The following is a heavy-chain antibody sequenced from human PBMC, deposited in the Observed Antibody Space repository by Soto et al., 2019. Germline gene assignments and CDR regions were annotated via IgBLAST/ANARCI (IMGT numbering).Heavy chain of an antibody. CDR2: IERDDDDK. D-gene: IGHD1-20*01. CDR3: ARSIRGPRRFNGMDV. CDR1: GFSLSTSGVG. V-gene: IGHV2-70*13. Sequence: SGPTLVNPTQTLTLTCTFSGFSLSTSGVGVGWIRQPPGKALEWLALIERDDDDKYYSTSLKTRLTISKDTRKNQVVLTMANMEPADTATYYCARSIRGPRRFNGMDVWGQGTTVTAP. J-gene: IGHJ6*02.